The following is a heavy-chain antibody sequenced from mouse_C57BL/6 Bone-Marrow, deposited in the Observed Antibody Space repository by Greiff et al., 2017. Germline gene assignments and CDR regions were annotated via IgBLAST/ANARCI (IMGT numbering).Heavy chain of an antibody. J-gene: IGHJ4*01. CDR3: AKEDCYYFFYAMDY. CDR2: IYPYNGVS. D-gene: IGHD2-3*01. V-gene: IGHV1-31*01. Sequence: VQLQQSGPELVKPGASVKISCKASGYSFTGYYMHWVKQRHGNILDWIGYIYPYNGVSSYNQKFKGKATMTVDTSSSTAYMELRSLTSEDSAVYYCAKEDCYYFFYAMDYWGQGTSVTVSS. CDR1: GYSFTGYY.